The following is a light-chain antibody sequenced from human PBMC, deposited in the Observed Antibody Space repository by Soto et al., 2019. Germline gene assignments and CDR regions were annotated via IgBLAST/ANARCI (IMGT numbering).Light chain of an antibody. CDR1: QSISNW. J-gene: IGKJ5*01. V-gene: IGKV1-5*01. CDR2: DAS. Sequence: DIQMTQSPSTLSASVGDRVTITCRASQSISNWLAWYQQKQGKAPKLLIYDASSLESGVPSRFSGSGSGTEFTLTISSLQPDDFATYYCQQFYSYPVTFGQGTRLEIK. CDR3: QQFYSYPVT.